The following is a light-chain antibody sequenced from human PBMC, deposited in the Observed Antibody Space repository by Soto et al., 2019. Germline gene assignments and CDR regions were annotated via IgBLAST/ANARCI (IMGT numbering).Light chain of an antibody. V-gene: IGLV2-14*01. CDR2: DVS. Sequence: QSALTQPASVSGSPGQSITISCTGTSSDVGGYNYVSWYQQHPGKVPKLMMFDVSNRPSGVSNRFSASKSGNTASLTISGLQAEDEADYFCCSYATGSVYVFGTGTQLTVL. CDR3: CSYATGSVYV. J-gene: IGLJ1*01. CDR1: SSDVGGYNY.